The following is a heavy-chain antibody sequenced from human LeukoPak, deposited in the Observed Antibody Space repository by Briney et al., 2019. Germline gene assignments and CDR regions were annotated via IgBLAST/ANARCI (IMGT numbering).Heavy chain of an antibody. J-gene: IGHJ5*02. V-gene: IGHV4-59*01. CDR3: ARRVLAQICSGGSCGNKNWLDP. CDR1: GESMSSYY. Sequence: SETLSLTCTVSGESMSSYYWNWIRQPPGKGLEWIGCIYYSGSTYYNPSLKSRVTISVDTSKNQFSLKLSSVTAADTAVYYCARRVLAQICSGGSCGNKNWLDPWGQGTLVTVSS. CDR2: IYYSGST. D-gene: IGHD2-15*01.